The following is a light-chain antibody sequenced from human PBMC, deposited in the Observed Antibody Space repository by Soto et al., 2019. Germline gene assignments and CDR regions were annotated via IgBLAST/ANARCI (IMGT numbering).Light chain of an antibody. CDR1: QGIVDD. Sequence: VDRIPKTCRASQGIVDDLAWYQQKPGKARKRLMYAASSLQCGVPSRFSGTSSGTDPTLTISTFQPEDVPAYYSQQYNSSPLTFGGGTKVDTK. CDR3: QQYNSSPLT. CDR2: AAS. J-gene: IGKJ4*01. V-gene: IGKV1-27*01.